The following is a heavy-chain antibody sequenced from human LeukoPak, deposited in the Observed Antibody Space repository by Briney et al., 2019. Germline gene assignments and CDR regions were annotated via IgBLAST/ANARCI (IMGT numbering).Heavy chain of an antibody. CDR2: IWYDGSNK. CDR3: ARDEERELLGWSGLHDY. Sequence: PGRSLRLSCAASGFTFSSYGMHWVRQAPGKGLEWVAVIWYDGSNKYYADSVKGRFTIPRDNSKNTLYLQMNSLRAEDTAAYYCARDEERELLGWSGLHDYWGQGTLVTVSS. D-gene: IGHD5-24*01. J-gene: IGHJ4*02. V-gene: IGHV3-33*01. CDR1: GFTFSSYG.